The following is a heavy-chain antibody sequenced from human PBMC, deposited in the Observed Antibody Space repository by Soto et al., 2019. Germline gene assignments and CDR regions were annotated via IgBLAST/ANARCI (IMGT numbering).Heavy chain of an antibody. D-gene: IGHD5-18*01. J-gene: IGHJ4*02. CDR2: IYYSGST. CDR3: ARVKNGYSYGSATFDY. V-gene: IGHV4-59*01. CDR1: GGSISSYY. Sequence: SETLSLTCTVSGGSISSYYWSWIRQPPGKGLEWIGYIYYSGSTNYNPSLKSRVTISVDTSKNQFSLKLSSVTAADTAVYYCARVKNGYSYGSATFDYWGQGTLVTVSS.